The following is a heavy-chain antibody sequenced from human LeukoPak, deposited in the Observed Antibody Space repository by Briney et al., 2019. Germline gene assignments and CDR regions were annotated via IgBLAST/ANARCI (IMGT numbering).Heavy chain of an antibody. D-gene: IGHD2-15*01. CDR2: ISGSGGST. V-gene: IGHV3-23*01. CDR1: GFTFSNHA. CDR3: AKVCTDGSCCY. J-gene: IGHJ4*02. Sequence: GGSLRLSSAASGFTFSNHAMNWVRQAPGRGLEWVSGISGSGGSTYYADSVKGRFTISRDNSKNTLFLQMNSLRAEDTAVYYCAKVCTDGSCCYWGQGTLVTVSS.